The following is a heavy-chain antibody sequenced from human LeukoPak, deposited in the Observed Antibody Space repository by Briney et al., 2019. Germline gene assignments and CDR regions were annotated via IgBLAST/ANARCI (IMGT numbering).Heavy chain of an antibody. CDR1: GGSISSYY. V-gene: IGHV4-59*01. D-gene: IGHD5-24*01. CDR3: ARGRQMATIRWPYFDY. J-gene: IGHJ4*02. Sequence: SETLSLTCTVSGGSISSYYWSWIRQPPGKGLEWIGYIYYSGSPNYNPSLKSRVTISVDTSKNQFSLKLSSVTAADTAVYYCARGRQMATIRWPYFDYWGQGTLVTVSS. CDR2: IYYSGSP.